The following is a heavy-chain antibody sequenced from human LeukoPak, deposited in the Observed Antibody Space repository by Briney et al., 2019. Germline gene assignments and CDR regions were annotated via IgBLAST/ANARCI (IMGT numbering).Heavy chain of an antibody. J-gene: IGHJ4*02. V-gene: IGHV4-59*01. Sequence: SETLSLTCTVSGGSISSYYWSWIRQPPGKGLEWIGYIYYSGSTNYNPSLKSRVTISVDTSKNQFSLKLSSVTAADTAVYYRARDARDWGQGTLVTVSS. CDR2: IYYSGST. CDR1: GGSISSYY. CDR3: ARDARD.